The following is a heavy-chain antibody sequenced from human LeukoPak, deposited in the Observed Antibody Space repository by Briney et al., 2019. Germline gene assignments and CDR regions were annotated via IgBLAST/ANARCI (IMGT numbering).Heavy chain of an antibody. CDR2: ASYSGNT. Sequence: SETLSLTCTVSGASISSSTYYWGWIRQPPGKGLGLIGSASYSGNTYYNPYLKSRVTILVDTSKNQFSLKMTSVTAADTAVYYCARDQYYDVSTYYEIDYWGQGTLVTVSS. CDR1: GASISSSTYY. V-gene: IGHV4-39*07. D-gene: IGHD3-22*01. CDR3: ARDQYYDVSTYYEIDY. J-gene: IGHJ4*02.